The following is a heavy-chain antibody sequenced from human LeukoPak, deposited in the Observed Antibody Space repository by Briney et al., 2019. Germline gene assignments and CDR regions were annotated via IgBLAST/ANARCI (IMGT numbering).Heavy chain of an antibody. CDR1: GFTFRSYE. J-gene: IGHJ4*02. CDR2: ISSSGSTI. CDR3: ASRYFDWLGAFDY. D-gene: IGHD3-9*01. V-gene: IGHV3-48*03. Sequence: SGGSLRLSCAASGFTFRSYEMNWVRQAPGKGLEWVSYISSSGSTIYYADSVKGRFTISRDNAKNSLYLQMNSLRAEDTAVYYCASRYFDWLGAFDYWGQGTLVTVSS.